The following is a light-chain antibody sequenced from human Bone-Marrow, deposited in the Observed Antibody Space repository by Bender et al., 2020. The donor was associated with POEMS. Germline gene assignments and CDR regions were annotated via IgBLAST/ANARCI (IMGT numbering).Light chain of an antibody. CDR2: LSSDGSH. Sequence: QVVLTQSPSASASLGAPVKLTCTLSSGHSRYAIAWHQQRPGKGPRFLMKLSSDGSHTKGDGIPDRFSGSSSGPERYLTISSLQSEDEGDYYCQTWGTGIQVFGGGTQVTVL. CDR1: SGHSRYA. J-gene: IGLJ3*02. CDR3: QTWGTGIQV. V-gene: IGLV4-69*01.